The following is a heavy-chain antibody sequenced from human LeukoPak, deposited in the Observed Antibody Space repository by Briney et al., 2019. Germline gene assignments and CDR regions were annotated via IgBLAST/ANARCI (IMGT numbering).Heavy chain of an antibody. CDR3: ASHPRADFWSGYYFDY. Sequence: SETLSLTCTVSGGSISSYYWSWIRQPPGKGLEWIAYISDIGSINYNPSLKSRVTISLDTSKNQFSLKLSSVTAADTAVYYCASHPRADFWSGYYFDYWGQGTLVTVSS. J-gene: IGHJ4*02. V-gene: IGHV4-59*12. CDR2: ISDIGSI. D-gene: IGHD3-3*01. CDR1: GGSISSYY.